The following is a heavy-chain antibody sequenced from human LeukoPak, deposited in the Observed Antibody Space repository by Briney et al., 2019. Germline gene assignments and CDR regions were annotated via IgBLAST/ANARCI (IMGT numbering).Heavy chain of an antibody. J-gene: IGHJ4*02. CDR2: IHPSGST. D-gene: IGHD5-18*01. Sequence: SETLSLTCAVSGYSISSGYYWGWIRQPPGKGLELIGNIHPSGSTYYNPSLNSRVTISVDTSKNQFSLKLTSVTAADTAVYYCARIDGYTYGYAAYWGQGTLVTVSS. CDR3: ARIDGYTYGYAAY. V-gene: IGHV4-38-2*01. CDR1: GYSISSGYY.